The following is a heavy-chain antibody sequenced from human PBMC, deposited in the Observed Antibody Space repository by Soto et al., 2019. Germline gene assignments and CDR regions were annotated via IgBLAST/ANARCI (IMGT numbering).Heavy chain of an antibody. CDR2: ISYDGSNK. D-gene: IGHD2-8*01. V-gene: IGHV3-30-3*01. J-gene: IGHJ4*02. CDR1: GFTFSSYA. Sequence: QVQLVESGGGVVQPGRSLRLSCAASGFTFSSYAMHWVRQAPGKGLEWVAVISYDGSNKYYADSVKGRFTISRDNSKNPLYLQMNSLRAEDTAVYYCARERGYCTNGVCSAPSHYFDYWGQGTLVTVSS. CDR3: ARERGYCTNGVCSAPSHYFDY.